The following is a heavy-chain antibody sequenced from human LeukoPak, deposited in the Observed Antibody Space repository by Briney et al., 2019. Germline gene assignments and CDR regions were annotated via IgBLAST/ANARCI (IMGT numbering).Heavy chain of an antibody. Sequence: GGSLTLSCAASGFTFSSYSMNGLRQAPGRGLEGVSYISSSSSTIYYADSVKGRFTISRDNAKNSLYLQMNSLRDEDTAVYDCARDLKGRYGSGNWFDPWGQGTLVTVSS. CDR3: ARDLKGRYGSGNWFDP. CDR1: GFTFSSYS. V-gene: IGHV3-48*02. J-gene: IGHJ5*02. CDR2: ISSSSSTI. D-gene: IGHD3-10*01.